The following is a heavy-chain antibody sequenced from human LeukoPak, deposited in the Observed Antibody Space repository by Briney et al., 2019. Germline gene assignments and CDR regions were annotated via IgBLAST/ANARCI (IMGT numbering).Heavy chain of an antibody. CDR1: GFTFSTSS. V-gene: IGHV3-21*01. J-gene: IGHJ4*02. CDR3: ARDDNSGYYFDY. Sequence: GGSLRLSCAASGFTFSTSSMNWVRQTPGKGLEWVSSISSSSSFTYYADSLKGRFTISRDNAKNSLYLQMDSLRAEDTAVYYCARDDNSGYYFDYRGQGTLVTVSS. D-gene: IGHD3-22*01. CDR2: ISSSSSFT.